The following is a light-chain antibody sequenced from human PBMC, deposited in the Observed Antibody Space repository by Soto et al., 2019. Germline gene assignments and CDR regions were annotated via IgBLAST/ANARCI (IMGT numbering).Light chain of an antibody. CDR1: SSDVGSYNL. V-gene: IGLV2-23*01. J-gene: IGLJ2*01. Sequence: QSVLTQPASVSGSPGQSITISCTGTSSDVGSYNLVSWYQQHPGKAPKLMIYEGSKRPSGVSNRFSVSKSGNTASLTISGLQAEDEADYYCCSYAGSSTPVVFGGGTKLTVL. CDR2: EGS. CDR3: CSYAGSSTPVV.